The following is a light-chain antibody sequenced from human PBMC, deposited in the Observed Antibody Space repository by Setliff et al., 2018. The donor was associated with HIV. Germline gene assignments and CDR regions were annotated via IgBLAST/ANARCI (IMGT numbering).Light chain of an antibody. CDR3: QSADSSGTLYV. V-gene: IGLV3-25*03. CDR2: KDS. J-gene: IGLJ1*01. Sequence: YELTQPPSVSVSPGQTARITCSGDALPKQYAYWYQQKPGQAPVLVIYKDSERPSGIPERFSGSSSGTTVTLTISGVQAEDEADYYCQSADSSGTLYVFGTGTKVTVL. CDR1: ALPKQY.